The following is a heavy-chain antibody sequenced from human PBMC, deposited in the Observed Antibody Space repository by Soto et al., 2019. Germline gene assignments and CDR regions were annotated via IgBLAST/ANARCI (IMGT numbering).Heavy chain of an antibody. CDR1: GASINTYY. CDR3: ARVRTSRDIDY. J-gene: IGHJ4*02. Sequence: QVQLQESGPGLVKPSETLTLTCNVSGASINTYYWSWIRQPPQKGLEWIGYIFHRGSTTYYPSLKSRVTISIDASKKYFSLRLNSVTAADTAVYYCARVRTSRDIDYWGQGIRVTVSS. D-gene: IGHD1-7*01. V-gene: IGHV4-59*12. CDR2: IFHRGST.